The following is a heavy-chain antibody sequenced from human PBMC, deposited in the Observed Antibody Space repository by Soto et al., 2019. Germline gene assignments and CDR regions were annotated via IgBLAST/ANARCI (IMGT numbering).Heavy chain of an antibody. CDR2: ISYDGSNK. CDR3: AKDSTYSSSWSYYYYYGMDG. J-gene: IGHJ6*01. V-gene: IGHV3-30*18. Sequence: GGSLRLSCAASGFTFSSYGMHWVRQAPGKGLEWVAVISYDGSNKYYADSVKGRFTISRDNSKNTLYLQMNSLRAEDTAVYYCAKDSTYSSSWSYYYYYGMDGRGQGTTVTVSS. D-gene: IGHD6-13*01. CDR1: GFTFSSYG.